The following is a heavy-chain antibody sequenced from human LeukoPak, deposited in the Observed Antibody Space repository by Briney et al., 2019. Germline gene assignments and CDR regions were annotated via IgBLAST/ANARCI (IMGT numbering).Heavy chain of an antibody. CDR2: ISTSSSYI. CDR1: GFTFSSYT. J-gene: IGHJ4*02. CDR3: ARDGHIGHFDY. V-gene: IGHV3-21*04. Sequence: GGSLRLSCAASGFTFSSYTMNWVRQAPGKGLEWVSSISTSSSYIYYADSVKGRFTISRDNAKNSLYLQMNSLRAEDTALYYCARDGHIGHFDYWGQGTLVTVSS.